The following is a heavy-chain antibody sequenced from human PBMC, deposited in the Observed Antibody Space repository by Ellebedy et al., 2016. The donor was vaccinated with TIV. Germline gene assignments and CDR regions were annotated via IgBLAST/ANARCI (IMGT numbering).Heavy chain of an antibody. Sequence: PGGSLRLSCAASGFTFSSYTMNWVRQAPGKGLEWASYFNASNDTTYSADSVKGRFTISRDNAKNSLYLQMNSLRDEDTAVYYCTGKRADHAFDIWGQGTMVTVSS. CDR1: GFTFSSYT. D-gene: IGHD6-25*01. V-gene: IGHV3-48*02. J-gene: IGHJ3*02. CDR2: FNASNDTT. CDR3: TGKRADHAFDI.